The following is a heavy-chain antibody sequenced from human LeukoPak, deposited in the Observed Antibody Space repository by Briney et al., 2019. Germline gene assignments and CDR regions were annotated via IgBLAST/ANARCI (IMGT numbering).Heavy chain of an antibody. CDR3: ARDLVLMGYYYSSGYYDGDAFDI. V-gene: IGHV3-7*04. D-gene: IGHD3-22*01. J-gene: IGHJ3*02. CDR2: IKQDGSEK. CDR1: GFTFSSYW. Sequence: PGGSLRLSCAASGFTFSSYWMSWVHQAPGKGLEWVANIKQDGSEKYYVDSVKGRFTISRDNAKNSLYLQMNSLRAEDTAVYYCARDLVLMGYYYSSGYYDGDAFDIWGQGTMVTVSS.